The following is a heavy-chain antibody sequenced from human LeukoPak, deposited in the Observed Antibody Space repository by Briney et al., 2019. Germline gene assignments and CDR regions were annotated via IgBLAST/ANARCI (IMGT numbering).Heavy chain of an antibody. Sequence: SETLSLTCTVSGGSISSYYWSWIRQPPGKGLEWIGYIYYSGSTNYNPSLKSRVTISVDTSKNQFSLKLSSVTAADTAAYYCARQADYYYDSSGYYFGYWGQGTLVTVSS. CDR2: IYYSGST. D-gene: IGHD3-22*01. CDR1: GGSISSYY. J-gene: IGHJ4*02. CDR3: ARQADYYYDSSGYYFGY. V-gene: IGHV4-59*08.